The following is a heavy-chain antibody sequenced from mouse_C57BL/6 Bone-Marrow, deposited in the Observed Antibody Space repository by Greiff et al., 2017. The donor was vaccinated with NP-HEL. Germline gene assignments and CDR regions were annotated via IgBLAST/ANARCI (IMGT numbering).Heavy chain of an antibody. Sequence: EVKVVESGAELVRPGASVKLSCTASGFNIKDDYMHWVKQRPEQGLEWIGWIDPENGDTEYASKFQGKATITADTSSNTAYLQLSSLTSEDTAVYYCTTYGYDGFAYWGQGTLVTVSA. CDR3: TTYGYDGFAY. CDR2: IDPENGDT. D-gene: IGHD2-2*01. CDR1: GFNIKDDY. J-gene: IGHJ3*01. V-gene: IGHV14-4*01.